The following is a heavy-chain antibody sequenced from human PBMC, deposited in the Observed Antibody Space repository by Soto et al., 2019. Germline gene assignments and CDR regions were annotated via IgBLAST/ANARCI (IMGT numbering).Heavy chain of an antibody. CDR2: ISGSGGST. D-gene: IGHD4-17*01. J-gene: IGHJ6*02. CDR1: GFTFSSYA. CDR3: AKAGVTTRDYYYYYGMDV. Sequence: QPGGSLRLSCAASGFTFSSYAMSWVRQAPGKGLEWVSAISGSGGSTYYADSVKGRFTISRDNSKNTLYLQMNSLRAEDTAVYYCAKAGVTTRDYYYYYGMDVWGQGTTVTVSS. V-gene: IGHV3-23*01.